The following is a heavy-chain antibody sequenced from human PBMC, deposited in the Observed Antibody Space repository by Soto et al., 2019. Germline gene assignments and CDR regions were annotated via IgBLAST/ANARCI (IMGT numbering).Heavy chain of an antibody. CDR3: AREEDILTGYRPFDY. D-gene: IGHD3-9*01. Sequence: GASVKVSCKASGYTFTSYAMHWVRQAPGQRLEWMGWINAGNGNTKYSQKFQGRVTITRDTSASTAYMELSSLRSEDTAVYYCAREEDILTGYRPFDYWGQGTLVTVSS. V-gene: IGHV1-3*01. CDR2: INAGNGNT. J-gene: IGHJ4*02. CDR1: GYTFTSYA.